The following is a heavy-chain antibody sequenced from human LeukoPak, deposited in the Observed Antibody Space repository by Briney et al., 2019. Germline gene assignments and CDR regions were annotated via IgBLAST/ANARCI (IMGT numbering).Heavy chain of an antibody. CDR1: GGSISTYY. Sequence: SETLSLTCTVSGGSISTYYWSWIRQPPGKGLEWIAYIYYSGSTNHNPSLKSRVTMSVDTSKNQFSLELSSVTAADTAVYYCARVAPAAVTHWGQGTLVTVSS. J-gene: IGHJ4*02. CDR3: ARVAPAAVTH. V-gene: IGHV4-59*08. CDR2: IYYSGST. D-gene: IGHD2-2*01.